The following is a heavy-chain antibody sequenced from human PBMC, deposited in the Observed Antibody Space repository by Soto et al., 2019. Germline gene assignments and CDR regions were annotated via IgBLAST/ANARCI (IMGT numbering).Heavy chain of an antibody. D-gene: IGHD4-17*01. CDR3: ARPYGAKIGEAIAL. Sequence: EVQLLESGGGLVQPGGSLRLSCAASGFTFSIYAMSWVRQVPGKGLEWVSTISDSGGNAYYADSVKGRFTISRDNSKNTRSLPMNSLRAEGAAVYYSARPYGAKIGEAIALWGQGTMVIVSS. CDR1: GFTFSIYA. J-gene: IGHJ3*01. V-gene: IGHV3-23*01. CDR2: ISDSGGNA.